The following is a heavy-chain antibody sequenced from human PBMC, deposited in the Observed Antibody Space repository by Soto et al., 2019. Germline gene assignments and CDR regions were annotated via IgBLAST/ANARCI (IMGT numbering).Heavy chain of an antibody. J-gene: IGHJ5*02. CDR2: IIPIFGTA. V-gene: IGHV1-69*13. Sequence: ASVKVSCKASGGTFSSYAISWVRQAPGQGREWMGGIIPIFGTANYAQKFQGRVTITADESTSTAYMELSSLRSEDTAVYYCARVGYYDSRQSNWFDPWGQGTLVTVSS. D-gene: IGHD3-22*01. CDR1: GGTFSSYA. CDR3: ARVGYYDSRQSNWFDP.